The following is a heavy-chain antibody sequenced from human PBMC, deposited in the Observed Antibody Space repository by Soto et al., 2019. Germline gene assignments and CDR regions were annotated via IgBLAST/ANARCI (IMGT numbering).Heavy chain of an antibody. D-gene: IGHD1-26*01. CDR1: GYTFTSYG. CDR3: ASPSGSYSPCQLGIGKTRYGMDV. CDR2: ISAYNGNT. V-gene: IGHV1-18*01. Sequence: ASVKVSCKASGYTFTSYGISWVRQAPGQGLEWMGWISAYNGNTNYAQKLQGRVTMTTDTSTSTAYMELRSLRSDDTAVYYCASPSGSYSPCQLGIGKTRYGMDVWGQGTKVTVSS. J-gene: IGHJ6*02.